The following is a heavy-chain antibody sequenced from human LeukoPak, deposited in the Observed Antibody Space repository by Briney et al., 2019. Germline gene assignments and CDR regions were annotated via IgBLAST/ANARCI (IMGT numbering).Heavy chain of an antibody. J-gene: IGHJ6*03. CDR3: ARGGVYGSGSYPYYYYYMDV. D-gene: IGHD3-10*01. CDR2: ISHSGST. V-gene: IGHV4-34*01. Sequence: SETLSLTCAVYGGSFSGYYWSWIRQPPGKGLEWIGEISHSGSTNYNPSLKSRVTISVDTSKNQFSLKLSSVTAADTAVYYCARGGVYGSGSYPYYYYYMDVWGKGTTVTVSS. CDR1: GGSFSGYY.